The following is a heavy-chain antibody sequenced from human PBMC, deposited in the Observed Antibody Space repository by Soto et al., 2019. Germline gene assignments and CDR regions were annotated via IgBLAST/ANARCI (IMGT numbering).Heavy chain of an antibody. Sequence: LSLTCTVSGYSISSSDFYWGWVRQPPGKGLEWIGSIFYLGSSYYNPSLKSRVTMSVDTSKNQFSLRLRSVTAADTALYFCARHSLALSNNNWFDPWGQGIMITVSS. CDR1: GYSISSSDFY. V-gene: IGHV4-39*01. CDR2: IFYLGSS. D-gene: IGHD4-4*01. CDR3: ARHSLALSNNNWFDP. J-gene: IGHJ5*02.